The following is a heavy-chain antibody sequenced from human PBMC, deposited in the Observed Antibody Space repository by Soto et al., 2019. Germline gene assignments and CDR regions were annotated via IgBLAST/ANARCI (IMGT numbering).Heavy chain of an antibody. D-gene: IGHD6-19*01. J-gene: IGHJ6*02. CDR3: ACIAVAGYYYYGMDV. CDR2: INHSGST. Sequence: PSETLSLTCAVYGGSFSCYYWSWIRQPPGKGLEWIGEINHSGSTNYNPSLKSRVTISVDTSKNQFSLKLSSVTAADTAVYYCACIAVAGYYYYGMDVWGQGTTVTVSS. CDR1: GGSFSCYY. V-gene: IGHV4-34*01.